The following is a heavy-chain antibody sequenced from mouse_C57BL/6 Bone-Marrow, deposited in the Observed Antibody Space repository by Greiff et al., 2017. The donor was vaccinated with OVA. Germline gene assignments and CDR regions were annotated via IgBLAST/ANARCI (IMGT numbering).Heavy chain of an antibody. CDR2: IDPENGDT. J-gene: IGHJ3*01. V-gene: IGHV14-4*01. CDR3: TTPFYYGYDRAWFAY. Sequence: VQLQQSGAELVRPGASVKLSCTASGFNIKDDYMHWVKQRPEQGLAWIGWIDPENGDTEYASKFQGKATITADTSSNTAYLQLSSLTSEDTAVYYCTTPFYYGYDRAWFAYWGQGTLVTVSA. CDR1: GFNIKDDY. D-gene: IGHD2-2*01.